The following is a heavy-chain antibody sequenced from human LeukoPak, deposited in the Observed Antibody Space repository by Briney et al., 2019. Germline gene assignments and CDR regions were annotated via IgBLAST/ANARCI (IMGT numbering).Heavy chain of an antibody. Sequence: SETLSLTCTVSGGSISSYYWSWIRQPPGKGLEWIGYIYYSGSTNYSPSLKSRVTISVDTSKNQFSLKLSSVTAADTAVYYCARGRRRQYNWFDPWGQGTLVTVSS. CDR3: ARGRRRQYNWFDP. J-gene: IGHJ5*02. CDR1: GGSISSYY. D-gene: IGHD4-11*01. V-gene: IGHV4-59*12. CDR2: IYYSGST.